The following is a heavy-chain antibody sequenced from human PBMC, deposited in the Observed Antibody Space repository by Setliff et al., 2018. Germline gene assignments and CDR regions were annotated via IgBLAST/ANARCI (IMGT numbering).Heavy chain of an antibody. D-gene: IGHD5-12*01. CDR3: ARLGSPRRGYSGYEFDS. V-gene: IGHV3-7*01. Sequence: PGGSLRLSCAASGFTFSSYSMNWVRQAPGKGLEWVANIKQDGSEKYYVDSVKGRFTISRDNAKNSLFLQMNSLRAEDTAVYYCARLGSPRRGYSGYEFDSWGQGTLVTVSS. CDR1: GFTFSSYS. CDR2: IKQDGSEK. J-gene: IGHJ4*02.